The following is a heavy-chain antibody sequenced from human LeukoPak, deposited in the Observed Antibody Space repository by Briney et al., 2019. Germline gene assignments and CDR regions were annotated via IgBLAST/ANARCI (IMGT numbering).Heavy chain of an antibody. J-gene: IGHJ1*01. CDR3: AHRTGGIAAAAKGYFQH. D-gene: IGHD6-13*01. CDR2: IYWDDDK. CDR1: GFSLSTSGMC. Sequence: SGPALVKPTQTLTLTCTFSGFSLSTSGMCVSWIRQPPGKALEWLALIYWDDDKRYSPSLKSRLTITKDTSKNQVVLTMTNMDPVDTATYYCAHRTGGIAAAAKGYFQHWGQGTLVTVSS. V-gene: IGHV2-5*08.